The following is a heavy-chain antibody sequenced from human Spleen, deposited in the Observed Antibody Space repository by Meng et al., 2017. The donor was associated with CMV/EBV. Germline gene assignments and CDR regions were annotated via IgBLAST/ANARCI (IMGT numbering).Heavy chain of an antibody. CDR3: AILAESGVRGDSFDC. CDR2: IYSGGST. V-gene: IGHV3-53*01. D-gene: IGHD6-19*01. Sequence: GGSLRLSCAASGFTVSSNYMSWVRQAPGKGLEWVSVIYSGGSTYYADSVKGRFSISRDNAKKTLYLQMNSLRAEDTAVYYCAILAESGVRGDSFDCWGQGTLVTVSS. J-gene: IGHJ4*02. CDR1: GFTVSSNY.